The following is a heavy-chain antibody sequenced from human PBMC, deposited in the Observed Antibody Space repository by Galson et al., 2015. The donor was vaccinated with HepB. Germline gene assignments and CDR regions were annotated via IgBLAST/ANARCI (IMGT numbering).Heavy chain of an antibody. CDR3: TTDVYFSSYWSWLDP. CDR2: IQSKTDGGTT. CDR1: GLAFNNAW. V-gene: IGHV3-15*01. Sequence: SLRLSCAASGLAFNNAWMNWVRQAPGKGLDWVGRIQSKTDGGTTEYAAPVKGRFTISRDDSRNTPYLQMHSLKTDDTAVYYCTTDVYFSSYWSWLDPWGQGTLVTVSS. D-gene: IGHD2-2*01. J-gene: IGHJ5*02.